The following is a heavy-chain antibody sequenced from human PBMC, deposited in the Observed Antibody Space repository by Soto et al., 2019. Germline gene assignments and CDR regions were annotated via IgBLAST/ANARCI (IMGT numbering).Heavy chain of an antibody. J-gene: IGHJ3*02. D-gene: IGHD6-19*01. V-gene: IGHV3-30*18. CDR3: AKSVSGWHEAFDI. Sequence: GGSLRLSCAASGFTFRSYCMHWVRQAPGKGLEWVAVISYDGNNKNYADSVKGRFSIPRDNSKNTLNLQMNGLRVEDTAVYYCAKSVSGWHEAFDIWGQGTMVTVSS. CDR1: GFTFRSYC. CDR2: ISYDGNNK.